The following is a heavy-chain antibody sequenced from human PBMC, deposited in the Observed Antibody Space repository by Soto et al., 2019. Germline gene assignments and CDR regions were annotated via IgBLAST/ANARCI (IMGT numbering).Heavy chain of an antibody. V-gene: IGHV4-4*07. CDR3: ARERREKIHDGYDIDY. J-gene: IGHJ4*02. D-gene: IGHD5-12*01. Sequence: SETLSLTCTVSGGSISDYYWSWIRQPAGKGLEWIGRIYTSERADYNPSPESRVTISTDTSKNQFSLRMTSMTAADSAVYYCARERREKIHDGYDIDYWGQGALVTVSS. CDR2: IYTSERA. CDR1: GGSISDYY.